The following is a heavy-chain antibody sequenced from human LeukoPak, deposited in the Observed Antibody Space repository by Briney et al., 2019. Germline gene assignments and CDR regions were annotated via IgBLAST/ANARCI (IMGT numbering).Heavy chain of an antibody. CDR1: GYTFTSYG. CDR3: ARFSVAGREVAFDY. J-gene: IGHJ4*02. Sequence: ASVKVSCKAAGYTFTSYGFSWVRQAPAQGLEWMGWISAYNGNTNYAQTLQGRVTMTTDTSTSTAYMELRSLRSDDTAVYYCARFSVAGREVAFDYWGQGTLVTVSS. D-gene: IGHD6-19*01. CDR2: ISAYNGNT. V-gene: IGHV1-18*01.